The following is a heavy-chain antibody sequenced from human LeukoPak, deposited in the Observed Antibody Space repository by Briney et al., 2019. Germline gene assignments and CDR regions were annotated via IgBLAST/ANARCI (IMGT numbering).Heavy chain of an antibody. CDR2: ISSSSSYI. CDR1: GFTFSSYS. Sequence: AGTLTLTCAASGFTFSSYSMNWVRQAPGKGLEWVSSISSSSSYIYYADPVKGGFTISRDNAKNSLYLQMTSLRAEDTAVYYCARLPVGYCSSTSCYTDYYYYGMDVWGQGTTVTVSS. J-gene: IGHJ6*02. CDR3: ARLPVGYCSSTSCYTDYYYYGMDV. V-gene: IGHV3-21*01. D-gene: IGHD2-2*02.